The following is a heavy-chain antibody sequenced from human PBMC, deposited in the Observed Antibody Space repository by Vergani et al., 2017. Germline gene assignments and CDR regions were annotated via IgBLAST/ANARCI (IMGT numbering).Heavy chain of an antibody. CDR1: GYSFTSYW. CDR3: ARVPYSYGSSYYFDY. D-gene: IGHD5-18*01. CDR2: IYPGDSDT. J-gene: IGHJ4*02. Sequence: EVQLVQSGAEVKKPGESLKISCKGSGYSFTSYWIGWVRQMPGKGLEWMGIIYPGDSDTRYSPSFQGQVTISADKSISTAYLQWSSLKASDTAMYYCARVPYSYGSSYYFDYWGQGTLVTVSS. V-gene: IGHV5-51*03.